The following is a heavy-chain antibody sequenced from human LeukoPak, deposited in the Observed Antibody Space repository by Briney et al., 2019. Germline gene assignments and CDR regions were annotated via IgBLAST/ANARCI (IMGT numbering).Heavy chain of an antibody. CDR2: INPNSGGT. V-gene: IGHV1-2*02. Sequence: ASVKVSCKASGYTFTGYYMHWVRQAPGQGLEWMGWINPNSGGTNYAQKFQGRVTMTRDTSISTAYMELSRLRSDDTAVYYCARGPMGDDYCDSSGYYSNYFDYWGQGTLVTVSS. CDR3: ARGPMGDDYCDSSGYYSNYFDY. CDR1: GYTFTGYY. J-gene: IGHJ4*02. D-gene: IGHD3-22*01.